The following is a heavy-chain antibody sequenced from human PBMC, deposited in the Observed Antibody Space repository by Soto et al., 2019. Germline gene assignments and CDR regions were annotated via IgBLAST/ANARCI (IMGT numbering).Heavy chain of an antibody. CDR3: ARGYCSGGRCYGDTNYYYYGMDV. D-gene: IGHD2-15*01. Sequence: GASVKVSCKASGYTFTSYAMHWVRQAPGQRLEWMGWINAGNGNTKYSQKFQGRVTITRDTSASTAYMELSSLRSEDTAVYYCARGYCSGGRCYGDTNYYYYGMDVWGQGTTVTVSS. V-gene: IGHV1-3*01. CDR1: GYTFTSYA. CDR2: INAGNGNT. J-gene: IGHJ6*02.